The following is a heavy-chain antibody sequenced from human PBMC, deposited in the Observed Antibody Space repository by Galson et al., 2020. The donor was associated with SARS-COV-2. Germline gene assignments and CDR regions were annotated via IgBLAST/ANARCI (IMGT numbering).Heavy chain of an antibody. Sequence: ETSETLSLTCTVSGGSISSYYWSWIRQPPGKGLEWIGYIYYSGSTNYNPSLKSRVTISVDTSKNQFSLKLSSVTAADTAVYYCARLWWLRGRCDYWGQGTLGTVSS. D-gene: IGHD2-21*01. CDR1: GGSISSYY. CDR2: IYYSGST. CDR3: ARLWWLRGRCDY. V-gene: IGHV4-59*08. J-gene: IGHJ4*02.